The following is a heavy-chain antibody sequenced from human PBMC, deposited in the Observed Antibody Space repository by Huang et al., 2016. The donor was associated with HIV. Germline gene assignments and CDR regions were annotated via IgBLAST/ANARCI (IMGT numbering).Heavy chain of an antibody. J-gene: IGHJ4*02. D-gene: IGHD3-3*01. CDR2: IFWDDDK. CDR1: GFSITTDGAG. Sequence: QITLKESGPTLVKPTQTLTLTCTFSGFSITTDGAGVGWIRQPPGKALEWLALIFWDDDKRYSPSMKNRLSITKDTYKNQVVLTMTNMDPVDTATYFCAHRQTYDFWSGSFDSWGQGTLVTVSS. V-gene: IGHV2-5*02. CDR3: AHRQTYDFWSGSFDS.